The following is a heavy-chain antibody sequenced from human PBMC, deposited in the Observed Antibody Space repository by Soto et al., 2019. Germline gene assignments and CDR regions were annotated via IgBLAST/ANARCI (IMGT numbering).Heavy chain of an antibody. J-gene: IGHJ5*02. CDR1: GYTFTSYY. CDR2: INPSGGST. Sequence: GASVKVSCEACGYTFTSYYMHWVRQAPGQGLEWMGIINPSGGSTSYAQKFQGRVTMTRDTSTSTVYMELSGLRSEDTAVYYCARVYPSDTRYGYVGNNWFDPWGQGTLVTVSS. V-gene: IGHV1-46*03. D-gene: IGHD5-18*01. CDR3: ARVYPSDTRYGYVGNNWFDP.